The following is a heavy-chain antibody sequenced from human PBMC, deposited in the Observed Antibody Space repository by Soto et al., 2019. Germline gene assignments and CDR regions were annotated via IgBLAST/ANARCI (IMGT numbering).Heavy chain of an antibody. J-gene: IGHJ6*02. CDR3: VRTHRNGTPPLAYYGMDV. Sequence: SGPTLVNPTQTLTLTCTFSGFSLGTSGMCVSWIRQPPGKALEWLALIDWDDDKYYSTSLKTRLTISKDTSKTQVVLTMTNMDPVDTATYYCVRTHRNGTPPLAYYGMDVWGPGTKVPVYS. CDR1: GFSLGTSGMC. CDR2: IDWDDDK. V-gene: IGHV2-70*13. D-gene: IGHD1-7*01.